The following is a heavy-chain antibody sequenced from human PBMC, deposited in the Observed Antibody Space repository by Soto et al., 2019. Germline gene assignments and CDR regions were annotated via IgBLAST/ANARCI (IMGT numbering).Heavy chain of an antibody. J-gene: IGHJ4*02. Sequence: QVELGQCGAEVKKPGASVKVSCKASVYTFTRYGITWVRQAPGQGLEWMGWMSAYNGNTNYAQKLNSSVTMTKDTSTSTDYMEVRSLRSDDTAVYYSARGIAADFDYWGQGTLVTVSS. CDR3: ARGIAADFDY. V-gene: IGHV1-18*01. D-gene: IGHD6-13*01. CDR2: MSAYNGNT. CDR1: VYTFTRYG.